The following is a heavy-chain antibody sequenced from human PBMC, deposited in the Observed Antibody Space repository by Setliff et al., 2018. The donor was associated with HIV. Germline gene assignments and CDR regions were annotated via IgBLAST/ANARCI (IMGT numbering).Heavy chain of an antibody. V-gene: IGHV1-2*06. D-gene: IGHD6-13*01. J-gene: IGHJ4*02. CDR3: ARGVKGIATTGKYYFDY. Sequence: ASVKVSCKASGYTFTGYYIHWVRQAPGQGLEWVGRINPNSGDTNYAQKFQGRVTMTRDTSINTAYMDLGRLRSDDTAVYYCARGVKGIATTGKYYFDYWGQGTLVTVSS. CDR1: GYTFTGYY. CDR2: INPNSGDT.